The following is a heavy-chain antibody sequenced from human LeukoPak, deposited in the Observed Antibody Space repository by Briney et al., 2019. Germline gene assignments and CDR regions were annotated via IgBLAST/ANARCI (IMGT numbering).Heavy chain of an antibody. CDR3: ARDGVVIAAGRNAFDI. J-gene: IGHJ3*02. V-gene: IGHV3-74*01. Sequence: GGSLRLACAAAGFTFSSYWIHWVRQAPGKGLVWVSRINSDGSSTSYADSVKGRFTISRDNAKNTLYLQMNSLRAEDTAVYYCARDGVVIAAGRNAFDIWGQGTMVTVSS. D-gene: IGHD6-13*01. CDR1: GFTFSSYW. CDR2: INSDGSST.